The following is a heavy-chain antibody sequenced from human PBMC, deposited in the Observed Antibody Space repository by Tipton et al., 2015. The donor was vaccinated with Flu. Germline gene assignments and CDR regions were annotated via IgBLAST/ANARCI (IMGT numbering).Heavy chain of an antibody. V-gene: IGHV4-38-2*01. J-gene: IGHJ6*02. CDR2: VYHSGSS. CDR1: GYSISSGYY. CDR3: ARPLPPAAIVSGMDV. D-gene: IGHD2-2*01. Sequence: TLSLTCAVSGYSISSGYYWVWIRQPPGEGLEWIGSVYHSGSSYYNPSLRSRVTISVDTSKNQFSLKLTSVTAADTAVYYCARPLPPAAIVSGMDVWGRGTTVTVSS.